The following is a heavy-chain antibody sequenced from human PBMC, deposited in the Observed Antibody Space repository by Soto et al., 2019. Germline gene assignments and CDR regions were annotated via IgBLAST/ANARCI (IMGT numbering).Heavy chain of an antibody. CDR3: AKGLRRLLRTQYYYGLDV. CDR1: GFTFSPYA. V-gene: IGHV3-23*01. D-gene: IGHD3-16*01. J-gene: IGHJ6*02. Sequence: GGSLRLSCAASGFTFSPYAMTWVRQAPGKGLEWVSSISGSGGNTNYADSVKGRFTVSRDNSKRTLSLQMNSLTEEDTAIYYCAKGLRRLLRTQYYYGLDVWGRGTTVTVS. CDR2: ISGSGGNT.